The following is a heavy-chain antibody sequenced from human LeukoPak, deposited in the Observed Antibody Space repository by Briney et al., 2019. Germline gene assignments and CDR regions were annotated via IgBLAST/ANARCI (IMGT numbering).Heavy chain of an antibody. D-gene: IGHD3-22*01. CDR1: GITLSNYG. CDR2: ISASAGST. CDR3: AKRGVVIRVILVGFHKEAYYLNS. J-gene: IGHJ4*02. V-gene: IGHV3-23*01. Sequence: GGSLRLSCAVSGITLSNYGMRWVRQAPWKGLEWVARISASAGSTHYADSVRGRFTIYRDKPKDTLYLQMNSMRAEYTAVSFCAKRGVVIRVILVGFHKEAYYLNSGGQGALVTVPS.